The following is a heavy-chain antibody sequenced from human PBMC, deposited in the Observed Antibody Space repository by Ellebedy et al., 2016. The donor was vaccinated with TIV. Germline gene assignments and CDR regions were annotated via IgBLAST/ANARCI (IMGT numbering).Heavy chain of an antibody. D-gene: IGHD3-22*01. CDR1: GFTFRNFA. Sequence: GGSLRLSCAASGFTFRNFAMTWVRQAPGKGLEWVSSISSSGVSTAYADSVRGRVTISRDNSKNTLYLQMNSLRADDSAVYYCAKLDSSGYYYGRFDYWGQGTLVTVSS. CDR2: ISSSGVST. CDR3: AKLDSSGYYYGRFDY. V-gene: IGHV3-23*01. J-gene: IGHJ4*02.